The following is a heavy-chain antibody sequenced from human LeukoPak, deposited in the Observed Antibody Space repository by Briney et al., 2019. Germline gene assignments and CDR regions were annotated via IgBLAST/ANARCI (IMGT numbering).Heavy chain of an antibody. V-gene: IGHV4-59*08. D-gene: IGHD3-22*01. CDR2: INYTGAT. CDR1: GGSISGYF. J-gene: IGHJ3*02. Sequence: SETLSLTCTVSGGSISGYFWSCIRQPPGQGLEFIGYINYTGATLYNPSLKSRVTMSVDTSKNQFSLKLSSVTAADTAVYYCARLRRLNYYDSSGYAFDIWGQGTMVTVSS. CDR3: ARLRRLNYYDSSGYAFDI.